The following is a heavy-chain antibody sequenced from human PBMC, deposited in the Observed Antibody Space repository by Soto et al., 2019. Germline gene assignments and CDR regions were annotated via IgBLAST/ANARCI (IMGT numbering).Heavy chain of an antibody. CDR2: ISAYNGNT. D-gene: IGHD6-13*01. V-gene: IGHV1-18*04. J-gene: IGHJ3*02. CDR3: ARNREDSRSWDAFDS. CDR1: GYTFTSYV. Sequence: ASVKVSCKASGYTFTSYVISWVLQAPGQGLEWMGWISAYNGNTNYAQKLQGRVTMTTDTSTSTAYMELRSLRSDDTAVYYCARNREDSRSWDAFDSWGQGTMVTVSS.